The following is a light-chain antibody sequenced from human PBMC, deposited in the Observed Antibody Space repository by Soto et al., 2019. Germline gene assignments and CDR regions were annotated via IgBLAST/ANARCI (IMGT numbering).Light chain of an antibody. CDR3: HQYDSTPPT. CDR1: QSVNSNY. CDR2: GAS. Sequence: EIVLTQSPGTLSLSPGERATLSCRASQSVNSNYLAWYQRKPGQAPRLLIYGASNRATDIPYRFSASGSGTAFTLTSTRLEAEDFAVYYCHQYDSTPPTFGQVTKVEVK. V-gene: IGKV3-20*01. J-gene: IGKJ1*01.